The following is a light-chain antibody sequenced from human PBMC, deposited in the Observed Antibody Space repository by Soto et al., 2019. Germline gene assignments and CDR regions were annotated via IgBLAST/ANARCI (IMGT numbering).Light chain of an antibody. J-gene: IGKJ1*01. CDR3: QRYGGPSWT. CDR1: QSVRSD. Sequence: EIVMTQSPATLSVSPGERATLSCRASQSVRSDLAWYQQKPGQAPRLLIFGASSRATGIPDKFSGSGSGTDFTLTISRLEPDDFAVYYCQRYGGPSWTFGQGTKVDIK. V-gene: IGKV3-20*01. CDR2: GAS.